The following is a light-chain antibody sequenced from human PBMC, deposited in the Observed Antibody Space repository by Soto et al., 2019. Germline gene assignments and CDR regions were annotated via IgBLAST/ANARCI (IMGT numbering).Light chain of an antibody. Sequence: QSVLTQPPSASGAPGQRVTISCTGSSSNIGAGYDVHWYQQFPGTAPKLLIYGNNNRPSGVPDRFSGSKSGTSASLAITGLQSEDEADFYCQSYDGSLSGSVFGTGTKVTVL. CDR1: SSNIGAGYD. CDR3: QSYDGSLSGSV. V-gene: IGLV1-40*01. CDR2: GNN. J-gene: IGLJ1*01.